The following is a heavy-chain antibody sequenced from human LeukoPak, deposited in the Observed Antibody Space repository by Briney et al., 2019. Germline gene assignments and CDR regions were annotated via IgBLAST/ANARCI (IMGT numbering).Heavy chain of an antibody. CDR3: ARFRTHNYDILTAYYFDY. Sequence: PSETLSLTCTVSGGSISSGSYYWSWIRQPAGKGLEWIGRIYTSGSTNYNPSLKSRVTISVDTSKNQFSLKLSSVTAADTAVYYCARFRTHNYDILTAYYFDYWGQGTLVTVSS. CDR2: IYTSGST. V-gene: IGHV4-61*02. D-gene: IGHD3-9*01. CDR1: GGSISSGSYY. J-gene: IGHJ4*02.